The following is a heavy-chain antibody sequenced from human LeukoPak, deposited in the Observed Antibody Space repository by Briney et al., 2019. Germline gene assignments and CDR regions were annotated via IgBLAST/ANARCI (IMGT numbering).Heavy chain of an antibody. CDR2: IIPIFGTA. V-gene: IGHV1-69*05. J-gene: IGHJ6*03. D-gene: IGHD2-2*02. CDR3: ASRNIVVVPAAIQEIYYYYYYMDV. CDR1: GGTFSSYA. Sequence: ASVKVSCKASGGTFSSYAISLVRQAPGQGLEWMGGIIPIFGTANYAQKFQGRVTITTDESTSTAYMELSSLRSEDTAVYYCASRNIVVVPAAIQEIYYYYYYMDVWGKGTTVTVSS.